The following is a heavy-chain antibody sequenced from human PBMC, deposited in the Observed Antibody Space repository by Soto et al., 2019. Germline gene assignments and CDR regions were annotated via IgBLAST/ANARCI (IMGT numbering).Heavy chain of an antibody. V-gene: IGHV1-69*04. CDR1: GGTFSSYT. Sequence: SVKVSCKASGGTFSSYTISWVRQAPGQGLEWMGRIIPILGIANYAQKFQGRVTITADKSTSTAYMELSSLRSEDTAVYYCAREEYYDILTGSYYFDYWGQGTLVTVSS. J-gene: IGHJ4*02. CDR2: IIPILGIA. D-gene: IGHD3-9*01. CDR3: AREEYYDILTGSYYFDY.